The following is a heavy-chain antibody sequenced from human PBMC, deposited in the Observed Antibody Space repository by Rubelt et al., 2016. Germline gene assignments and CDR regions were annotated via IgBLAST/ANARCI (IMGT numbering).Heavy chain of an antibody. Sequence: QVQLQQWGAGLLKPSETLSLTCAVYGGSFSGYYWSWIRQPPGKGLEWIGYIYYSGSTNYNPSLKSRVTRSVDTSKNQFSLKLSSVTAADTAVYYCARSKYGDHADYWGQGTLVTVSS. CDR1: GGSFSGYY. CDR2: IYYSGST. J-gene: IGHJ4*02. V-gene: IGHV4-34*11. CDR3: ARSKYGDHADY. D-gene: IGHD4-17*01.